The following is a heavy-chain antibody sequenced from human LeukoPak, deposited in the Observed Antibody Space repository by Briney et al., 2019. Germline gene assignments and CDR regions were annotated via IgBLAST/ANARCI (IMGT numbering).Heavy chain of an antibody. CDR1: GFTFSSYE. J-gene: IGHJ5*02. CDR2: ISSSGSTI. Sequence: PGGSLRLSCAASGFTFSSYEMNWVRQAPGKGLEWVSYISSSGSTIYYADSVKGRFTISRDNAKNSLYLQMNSLRAEDTAVYYCARDRSAGWFDPWGQGTLVTVSP. CDR3: ARDRSAGWFDP. V-gene: IGHV3-48*03.